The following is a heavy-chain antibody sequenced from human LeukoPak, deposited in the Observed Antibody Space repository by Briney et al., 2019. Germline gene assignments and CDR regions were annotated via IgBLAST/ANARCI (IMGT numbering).Heavy chain of an antibody. Sequence: GASVKVSCKASGYTFTSYGISWVRQAPGQGLEWMGWISAYNGNTNYAQKLQGRVTMTTDTSTSAAYMELRSLRSDDTAVYYCAKAYCSGGSCYSAYYYYMDVWGKGTTVTVSS. V-gene: IGHV1-18*01. D-gene: IGHD2-15*01. CDR3: AKAYCSGGSCYSAYYYYMDV. CDR2: ISAYNGNT. CDR1: GYTFTSYG. J-gene: IGHJ6*03.